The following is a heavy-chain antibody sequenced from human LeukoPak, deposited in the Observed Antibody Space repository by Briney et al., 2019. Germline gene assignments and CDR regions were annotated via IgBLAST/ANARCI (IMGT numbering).Heavy chain of an antibody. CDR1: GFTFSTYW. V-gene: IGHV3-7*01. CDR2: IKQDGGEK. Sequence: GGSLRLSCAASGFTFSTYWMSWVRQAPGKGLEWVANIKQDGGEKYYVDSVKGRFTISRDNAKNSLYLQLNSLRAEDTAVYYCTRSPYSSGWYGVGYWGQGTLVTVSS. D-gene: IGHD6-19*01. CDR3: TRSPYSSGWYGVGY. J-gene: IGHJ4*02.